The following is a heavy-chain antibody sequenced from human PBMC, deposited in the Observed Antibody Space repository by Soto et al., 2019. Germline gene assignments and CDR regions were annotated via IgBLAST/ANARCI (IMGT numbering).Heavy chain of an antibody. CDR2: ISGSGGST. CDR1: GFTFSSYA. D-gene: IGHD3-9*01. V-gene: IGHV3-23*01. Sequence: GGSLRLSCAASGFTFSSYAMSWVRQAPGKGLEWVSAISGSGGSTYYADSVKGRFTISRDNSKNTLYLQMNSLRAEDTAVYYCAKVTLYDILTGYYKGPYFDYWGQGT. CDR3: AKVTLYDILTGYYKGPYFDY. J-gene: IGHJ4*02.